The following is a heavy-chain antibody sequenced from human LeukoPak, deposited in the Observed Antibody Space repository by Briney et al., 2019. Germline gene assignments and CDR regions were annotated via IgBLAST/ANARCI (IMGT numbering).Heavy chain of an antibody. V-gene: IGHV3-7*03. CDR1: GLTSSSYW. D-gene: IGHD6-19*01. CDR2: IKHDGSER. J-gene: IGHJ4*02. Sequence: GLSLRLSCAASGLTSSSYWMSWVRQAPGKGLEWVANIKHDGSERNYMESVKGRFTISRDNAKNSLHLQMNNLRAEDTAVYYCAAGSGWSIEYWGQGTLVTVSS. CDR3: AAGSGWSIEY.